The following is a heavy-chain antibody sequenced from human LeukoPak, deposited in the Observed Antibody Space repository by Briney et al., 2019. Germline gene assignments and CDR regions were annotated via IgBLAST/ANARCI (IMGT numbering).Heavy chain of an antibody. CDR2: TYYKSKWYN. J-gene: IGHJ4*02. D-gene: IGHD3-3*01. CDR1: GDSVSSNTAT. CDR3: ASEYPTIFGVLGGY. Sequence: PSQTLSLTCAISGDSVSSNTATWNWIRQSPSRGLEWLGRTYYKSKWYNDYAVFVKSRITINADTSRNQFSLQLNSVTPEDTAVYYCASEYPTIFGVLGGYWGQGTLVTVSS. V-gene: IGHV6-1*01.